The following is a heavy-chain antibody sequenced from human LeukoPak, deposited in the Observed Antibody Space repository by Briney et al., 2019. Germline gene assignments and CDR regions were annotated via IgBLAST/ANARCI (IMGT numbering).Heavy chain of an antibody. D-gene: IGHD1-14*01. J-gene: IGHJ4*02. Sequence: GRSLRLSCAASGFTFSSYAMHWVRQAPGKGLEWVAVISYDGSNIYYADSVKGRFTISRDNSKNTLYLQMNSLRAEDTAVYYCARERDRYNDYWGQGTLVTVSS. CDR2: ISYDGSNI. CDR1: GFTFSSYA. CDR3: ARERDRYNDY. V-gene: IGHV3-30-3*01.